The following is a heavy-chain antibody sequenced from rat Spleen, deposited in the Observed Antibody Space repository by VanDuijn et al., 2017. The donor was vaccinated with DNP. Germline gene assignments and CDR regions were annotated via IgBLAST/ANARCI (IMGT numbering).Heavy chain of an antibody. Sequence: EVKLVESGGGLVQPGRSLKLSCAASGFIFFDYWMGWVRQGPTKGLEWVAAIGPSGGDIYYRDSVKGRFTMSSDDARSTLYLQMDSLRSEDTATYYCATGSSYGFANWGQGTLVTVSS. CDR1: GFIFFDYW. CDR3: ATGSSYGFAN. V-gene: IGHV5-19*01. J-gene: IGHJ3*01. CDR2: IGPSGGDI. D-gene: IGHD1-2*01.